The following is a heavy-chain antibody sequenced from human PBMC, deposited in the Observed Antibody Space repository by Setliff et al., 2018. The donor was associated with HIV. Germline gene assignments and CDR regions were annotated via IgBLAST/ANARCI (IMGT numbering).Heavy chain of an antibody. Sequence: SETLSLTCTVSGYSISSGYYWGWIRQPPGKGLEWIGNIYHSGSTYYNPSLKSRVTISVDTSKNQFSLKLSSVTAADTAVYYCAREEGDAFDIWGQGTMVTVSS. CDR3: AREEGDAFDI. CDR2: IYHSGST. J-gene: IGHJ3*02. V-gene: IGHV4-38-2*02. CDR1: GYSISSGYY.